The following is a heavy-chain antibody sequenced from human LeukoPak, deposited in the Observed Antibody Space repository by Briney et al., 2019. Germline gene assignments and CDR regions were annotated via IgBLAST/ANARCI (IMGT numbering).Heavy chain of an antibody. CDR1: GFTFTDAW. D-gene: IGHD3-22*01. V-gene: IGHV3-73*01. CDR3: TRDFYDSSGYRDY. Sequence: GGSLRLSCAASGFTFTDAWMSWVRQAPGKGLEWVGRIRSKANSYATAYAASVKGRFTISRDDSKNTAYLQMNSLKTEATAVYYCTRDFYDSSGYRDYWGQGTLVTVSS. CDR2: IRSKANSYAT. J-gene: IGHJ4*02.